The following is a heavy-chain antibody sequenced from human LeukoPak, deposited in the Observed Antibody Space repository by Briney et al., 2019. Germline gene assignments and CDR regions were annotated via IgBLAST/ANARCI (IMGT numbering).Heavy chain of an antibody. CDR2: IIPIFGTA. J-gene: IGHJ4*02. V-gene: IGHV1-69*13. Sequence: SVKLSCKSSGGTFSSYAISWVRQAHGPGLEWMGGIIPIFGTANYAQKFQGRVTITADESTSTAYMELSSLRSEDTAVYYCARDRVAAAGTIFDYWGQGTLVTVSS. D-gene: IGHD6-13*01. CDR3: ARDRVAAAGTIFDY. CDR1: GGTFSSYA.